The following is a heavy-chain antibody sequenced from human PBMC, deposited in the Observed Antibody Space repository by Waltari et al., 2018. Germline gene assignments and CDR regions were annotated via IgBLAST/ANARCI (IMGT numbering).Heavy chain of an antibody. V-gene: IGHV3-7*01. D-gene: IGHD1-26*01. CDR1: GFSFITYW. CDR2: INEDGRET. Sequence: EVQLVESGGGSVQPGGSLRLSCSVSGFSFITYWMNWVRQAPGKGREGGGSINEDGRETYDADSVKGRFTISRDNGKTSLYLQMNSLRSEDTAVYYCARDRGYLVHDYWGQGTLVTVSA. CDR3: ARDRGYLVHDY. J-gene: IGHJ4*02.